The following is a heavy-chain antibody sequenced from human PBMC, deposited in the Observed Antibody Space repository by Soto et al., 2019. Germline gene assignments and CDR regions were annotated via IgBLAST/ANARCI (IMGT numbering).Heavy chain of an antibody. J-gene: IGHJ6*02. D-gene: IGHD6-6*01. Sequence: PGGSLRLSCAASGFNFSSYEMNWVRQAPGKGLEWVSYISTSGGTIYDADSVKGRFTISRENAKNSLYLQMNSLRAGDTAVYYCARDKALRAARLAGNYYYGMDVWGQGTTVTVSS. V-gene: IGHV3-48*03. CDR3: ARDKALRAARLAGNYYYGMDV. CDR2: ISTSGGTI. CDR1: GFNFSSYE.